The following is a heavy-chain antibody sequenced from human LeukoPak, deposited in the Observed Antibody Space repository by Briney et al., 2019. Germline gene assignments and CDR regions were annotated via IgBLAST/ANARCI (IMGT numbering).Heavy chain of an antibody. J-gene: IGHJ6*03. CDR3: ARVRREGLFGYYYYYMDV. V-gene: IGHV1-2*02. CDR2: INPNSGGT. CDR1: GYTFTGYY. D-gene: IGHD3-3*01. Sequence: ASVKVSCKASGYTFTGYYMHWVRQAPGQGLEWMGWINPNSGGTNYAQKLQGRVTMTTDTSTSTAYMELRSLRSDDTAVYYCARVRREGLFGYYYYYMDVWGKGTTVTVSS.